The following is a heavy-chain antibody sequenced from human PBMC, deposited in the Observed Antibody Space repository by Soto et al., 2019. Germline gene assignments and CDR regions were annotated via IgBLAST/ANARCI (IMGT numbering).Heavy chain of an antibody. CDR1: GFTFSSYA. Sequence: GGSLRLSCAASGFTFSSYAMSWVRQAPGKGLEWVSAISGSGGSTYYADSVKGRFTISRDNSKNTLYLQMSSLRAEDTAVYYCAKDLQPYYDFWSGYSNWFDPWGQGTLVTVSS. CDR3: AKDLQPYYDFWSGYSNWFDP. V-gene: IGHV3-23*01. D-gene: IGHD3-3*01. CDR2: ISGSGGST. J-gene: IGHJ5*02.